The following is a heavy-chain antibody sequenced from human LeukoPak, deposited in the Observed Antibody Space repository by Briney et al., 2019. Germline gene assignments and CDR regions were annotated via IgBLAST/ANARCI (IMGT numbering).Heavy chain of an antibody. CDR2: ISYDGSNK. D-gene: IGHD1-26*01. CDR3: AKDGGGTDFDY. J-gene: IGHJ4*02. V-gene: IGHV3-30*18. CDR1: GFTFSRYG. Sequence: GGSLRLSCAASGFTFSRYGMHWVRQTPGKGLEWVAFISYDGSNKYYEDSVKGRFTISRDNSKNTLYLQMDGLRTEDTAVYYCAKDGGGTDFDYWGQGTLVTVSS.